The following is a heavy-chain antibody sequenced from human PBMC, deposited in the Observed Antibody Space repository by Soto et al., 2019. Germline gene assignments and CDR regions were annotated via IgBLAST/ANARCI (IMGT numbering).Heavy chain of an antibody. CDR1: GGSISSYY. J-gene: IGHJ2*01. Sequence: QVQLQESGPGLVKPSETLSLTCTVSGGSISSYYWSWIRQPPGKGLEWIGYIYYSGSTNYNPSLKSRVTISVDTSKNQFSLKLSSVTAADTAVYYCARRDVLRYFDWLTSYWYFDLWGRGTLVTVSS. V-gene: IGHV4-59*08. CDR3: ARRDVLRYFDWLTSYWYFDL. D-gene: IGHD3-9*01. CDR2: IYYSGST.